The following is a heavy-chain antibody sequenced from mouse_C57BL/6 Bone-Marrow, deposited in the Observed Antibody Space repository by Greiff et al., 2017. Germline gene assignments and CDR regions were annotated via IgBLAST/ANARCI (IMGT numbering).Heavy chain of an antibody. Sequence: QVHVKQPGAELVKPGASVKMSCKASGYTFTSYWITWVKQRPGQGLEWIGDIYPGSGSTNYNEKFKSKATLTVDTSSSTAYMQLSSLTSEDSAVYYCASDGYFDVWGTGTTVTVSS. J-gene: IGHJ1*03. V-gene: IGHV1-55*01. CDR1: GYTFTSYW. CDR3: ASDGYFDV. CDR2: IYPGSGST.